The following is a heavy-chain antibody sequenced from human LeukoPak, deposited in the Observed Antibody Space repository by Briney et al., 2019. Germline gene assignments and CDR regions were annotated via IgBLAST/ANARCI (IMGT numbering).Heavy chain of an antibody. Sequence: ASVKVSCKASGYTFTSYDINWVRQATGQGLEWMGWMNPNSGNTGYAQKFQGRVTMTRNTAISTAYMELSSLRSEDTAVYYCAGGIWRDTTAIDIWGQGGMATLYS. J-gene: IGHJ3*02. V-gene: IGHV1-8*01. CDR3: AGGIWRDTTAIDI. CDR1: GYTFTSYD. D-gene: IGHD5-18*01. CDR2: MNPNSGNT.